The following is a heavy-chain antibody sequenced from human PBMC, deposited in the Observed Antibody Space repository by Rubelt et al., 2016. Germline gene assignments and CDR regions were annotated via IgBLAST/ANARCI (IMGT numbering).Heavy chain of an antibody. Sequence: QVQLQQWGAGLLKPSETLSLTCAVYGGSFSGYYWSWIRQPPGKGLEWIEEINHSGSTNYNPSLKSRVTISVDTSKNQFSLKLSSMTAADTAVYYCARHSHNCSSTSCGLNWFDPWGQGTLVTVSS. CDR1: GGSFSGYY. CDR2: INHSGST. D-gene: IGHD2-2*01. J-gene: IGHJ5*02. CDR3: ARHSHNCSSTSCGLNWFDP. V-gene: IGHV4-34*01.